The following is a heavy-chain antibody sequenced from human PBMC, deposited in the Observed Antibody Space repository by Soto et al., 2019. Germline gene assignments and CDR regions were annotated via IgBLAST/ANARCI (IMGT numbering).Heavy chain of an antibody. V-gene: IGHV4-59*01. CDR1: GGSISSYY. J-gene: IGHJ6*01. CDR2: MYNTGST. Sequence: QVRLQESGPGLVKPSETLSLTCTVSGGSISSYYWSWIRQPPGKGLEWIRYMYNTGSTIYYPSLKRRGTISVDTSKNKFSLKLSSVTAADTAVYYCARDLWGYCGADCYPLDVWGQGTMVTVSS. D-gene: IGHD2-21*02. CDR3: ARDLWGYCGADCYPLDV.